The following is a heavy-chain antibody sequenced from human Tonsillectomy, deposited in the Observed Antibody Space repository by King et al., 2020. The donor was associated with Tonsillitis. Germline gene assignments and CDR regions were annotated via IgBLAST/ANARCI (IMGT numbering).Heavy chain of an antibody. CDR1: GCYISSSYHY. V-gene: IGHV4-39*01. CDR3: ARSVSGSFDY. D-gene: IGHD1-26*01. CDR2: MYYSGTI. J-gene: IGHJ4*02. Sequence: LQLQESGPGVVKPSETLSLTCTVSGCYISSSYHYWAWTPQPPGEGVEWIWYMYYSGTIFYHPSLKSRVTISGGTSENRFSLKFSSVSAADTAIYFCARSVSGSFDYWGQGALVTVSS.